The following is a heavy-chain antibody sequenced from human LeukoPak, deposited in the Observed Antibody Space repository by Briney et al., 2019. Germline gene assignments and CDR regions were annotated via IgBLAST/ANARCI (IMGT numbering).Heavy chain of an antibody. CDR1: GGSISSSTFY. D-gene: IGHD3-10*01. CDR3: ARGGRVRGVIIKSSYNWFDP. Sequence: SETLSLTCTVSGGSISSSTFYWGWIRQPPGKGLEWIGTIYYSGSTFYNPSLKSRVTISVDTSKNQFSLKLSSVTAADTAVYYCARGGRVRGVIIKSSYNWFDPWGQGTLVTVSS. J-gene: IGHJ5*02. CDR2: IYYSGST. V-gene: IGHV4-39*07.